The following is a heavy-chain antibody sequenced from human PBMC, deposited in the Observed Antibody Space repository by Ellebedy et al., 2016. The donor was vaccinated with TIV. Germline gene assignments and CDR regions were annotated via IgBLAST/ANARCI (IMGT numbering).Heavy chain of an antibody. J-gene: IGHJ6*02. V-gene: IGHV3-9*03. D-gene: IGHD3-16*01. Sequence: SLKISCAASGSTFSTYWMSWVRQAPGKGLEWVSGISWNSGTIGYADSVKGRFTISRDNAKNSLYLQMNSLRAEDMALYYCAKGRGGYYYYGMDVWGQGTTVTVSS. CDR1: GSTFSTYW. CDR3: AKGRGGYYYYGMDV. CDR2: ISWNSGTI.